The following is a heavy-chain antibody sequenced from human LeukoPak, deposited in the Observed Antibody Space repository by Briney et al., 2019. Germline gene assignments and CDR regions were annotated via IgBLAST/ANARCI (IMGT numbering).Heavy chain of an antibody. J-gene: IGHJ6*03. CDR1: GYTLTELS. CDR3: AGTPTRHSSSWYGYYYYYMDV. Sequence: ASVKVSCKVSGYTLTELSMHWVRQAPGKGLEWMEGFDPEDGETIYAQKFQGRVTMTEDTSTDTAYMELSSLRSEDTAVYYCAGTPTRHSSSWYGYYYYYMDVWGKGTTVTVSS. CDR2: FDPEDGET. D-gene: IGHD6-13*01. V-gene: IGHV1-24*01.